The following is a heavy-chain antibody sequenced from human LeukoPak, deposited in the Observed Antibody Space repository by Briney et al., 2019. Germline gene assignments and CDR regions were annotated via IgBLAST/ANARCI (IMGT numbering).Heavy chain of an antibody. D-gene: IGHD2-15*01. CDR2: IYYSGST. J-gene: IGHJ5*02. CDR3: ARSYCSGGSCYSGWFGP. V-gene: IGHV4-59*01. CDR1: GGSISSYY. Sequence: SETLSLTCTVSGGSISSYYWSWIRQPPGKGLEWIGYIYYSGSTNYNPSLKSRVTISVDTSKNQFSLKLSSVTAADTAVYYCARSYCSGGSCYSGWFGPWGQGTLVTVSS.